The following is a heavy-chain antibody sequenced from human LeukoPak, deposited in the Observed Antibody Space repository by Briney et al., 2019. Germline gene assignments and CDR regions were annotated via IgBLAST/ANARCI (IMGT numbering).Heavy chain of an antibody. Sequence: PSETLSLTCAVYGGSFSGYYWSWIRQPPGKGLEWIGEINHSGSTNYNPSLKSRVTISVDTSKNQFSLKLSSVTAADTAVYYCARDWPPRFRSGYYGDAFDIWGQGTMVTVSS. J-gene: IGHJ3*02. CDR3: ARDWPPRFRSGYYGDAFDI. CDR2: INHSGST. V-gene: IGHV4-34*01. D-gene: IGHD3-22*01. CDR1: GGSFSGYY.